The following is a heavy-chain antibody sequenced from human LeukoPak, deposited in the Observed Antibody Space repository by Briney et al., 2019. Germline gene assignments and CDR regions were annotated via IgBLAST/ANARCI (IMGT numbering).Heavy chain of an antibody. CDR1: GFTFDDYA. D-gene: IGHD1-26*01. V-gene: IGHV3-9*01. Sequence: GGSLRLSCAPSGFTFDDYAMHWVRRAPGKGLEWVSVISWNSDSIGYADSVKGRFTISRDNAKNSLYLQINSPRAEDTALYYCAKAFPSGTYYENFDYWGQGTLVTVSS. CDR3: AKAFPSGTYYENFDY. CDR2: ISWNSDSI. J-gene: IGHJ4*02.